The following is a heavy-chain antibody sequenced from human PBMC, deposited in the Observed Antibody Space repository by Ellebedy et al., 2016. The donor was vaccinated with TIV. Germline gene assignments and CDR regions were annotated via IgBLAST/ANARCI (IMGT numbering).Heavy chain of an antibody. V-gene: IGHV1-46*01. CDR3: ARDSSGYYSRGYYFDY. CDR2: INPSGGST. CDR1: GYTFTSYY. J-gene: IGHJ4*02. Sequence: ASVKVSXXASGYTFTSYYMHWVRQAPGQGLEWMGIINPSGGSTSYAQKFQGRVTMTRDTSTSTVYMELSSLRSEDTAVYYCARDSSGYYSRGYYFDYWGQGTLVTVSS. D-gene: IGHD3-22*01.